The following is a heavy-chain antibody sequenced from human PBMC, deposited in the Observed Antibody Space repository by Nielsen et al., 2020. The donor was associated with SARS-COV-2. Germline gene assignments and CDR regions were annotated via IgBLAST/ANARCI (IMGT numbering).Heavy chain of an antibody. J-gene: IGHJ6*03. Sequence: ASVKVSCKASGYTFTSYDINWVRQATGQGLEWMGWMNPNSGNTGYAQKFQGRVTMTRNTSISTAYMELSSLRSEETAVYYCARSMVRGVITYYYYYYMDVWGKGTTVTVSS. CDR3: ARSMVRGVITYYYYYYMDV. V-gene: IGHV1-8*01. CDR1: GYTFTSYD. D-gene: IGHD3-10*01. CDR2: MNPNSGNT.